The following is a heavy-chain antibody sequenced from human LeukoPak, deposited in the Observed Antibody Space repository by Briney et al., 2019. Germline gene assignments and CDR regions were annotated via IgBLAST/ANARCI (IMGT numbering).Heavy chain of an antibody. V-gene: IGHV1-2*02. CDR2: INPNSGGT. Sequence: ASVKVSCKASGYTFTGYYMHWVRQAPGQGLEWMGWINPNSGGTNYAQKFQGRVTMTRDTSISTAYIELSRLRSDDTAVYYCARDRSGSYFLGFDPWGQGTLVTVSS. CDR3: ARDRSGSYFLGFDP. D-gene: IGHD1-26*01. J-gene: IGHJ5*02. CDR1: GYTFTGYY.